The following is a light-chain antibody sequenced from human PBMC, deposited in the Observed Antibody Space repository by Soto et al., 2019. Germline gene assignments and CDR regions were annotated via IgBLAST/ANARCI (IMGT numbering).Light chain of an antibody. J-gene: IGKJ1*01. CDR3: QQYDDNSRT. V-gene: IGKV1-5*01. CDR1: QSISSW. Sequence: DIQMTQSPSTLSASVGDRVTISCRASQSISSWLAWYQQKPGKAPKLLMSDASSLERGVPSRFSGSGSGTEFTLTISSLQPDDFATYYCQQYDDNSRTFGLGTKV. CDR2: DAS.